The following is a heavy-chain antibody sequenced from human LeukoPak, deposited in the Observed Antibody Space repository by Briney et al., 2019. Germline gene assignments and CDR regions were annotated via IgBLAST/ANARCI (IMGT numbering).Heavy chain of an antibody. Sequence: GGSLRLSCAASGFTFSSYWMHWVRQAPGKGLEWVALISTDGSIENHADSVKGRFTISRDNSKNTLYLQMNSLRPEDTAVYYCTPQGDSSGYYSWDYWGQGTLVTVSS. CDR1: GFTFSSYW. D-gene: IGHD3-22*01. J-gene: IGHJ4*02. CDR2: ISTDGSIE. V-gene: IGHV3-30-3*01. CDR3: TPQGDSSGYYSWDY.